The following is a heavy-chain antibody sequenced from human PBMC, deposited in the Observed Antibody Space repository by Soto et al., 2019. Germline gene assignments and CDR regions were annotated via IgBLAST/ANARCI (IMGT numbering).Heavy chain of an antibody. CDR1: GGSISSSSYY. J-gene: IGHJ4*02. D-gene: IGHD6-13*01. Sequence: SEILSLTCTVSGGSISSSSYYWGWIRQPPGKGLEWIGSIYYSGSTYYNPSLKSRVTISVDTSKNQFSLKLSSVTAADTAVYYCARTGPGPSYSSSWYPPRYFDYWGQGTLVTVSS. V-gene: IGHV4-39*01. CDR3: ARTGPGPSYSSSWYPPRYFDY. CDR2: IYYSGST.